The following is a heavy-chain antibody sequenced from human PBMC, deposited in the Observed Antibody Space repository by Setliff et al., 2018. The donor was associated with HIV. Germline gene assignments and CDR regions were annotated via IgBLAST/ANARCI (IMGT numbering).Heavy chain of an antibody. V-gene: IGHV3-30*15. CDR1: GFTFRTFA. CDR3: AKEVPYSNGFMYFDY. J-gene: IGHJ4*02. CDR2: ITYDGSRT. Sequence: GGSLRLSCVASGFTFRTFAMHWVRQAPGKGLEWVSVITYDGSRTYYADSVKGRFTVSRDNSKSTLYLQLSSLRPEDTAVYYCAKEVPYSNGFMYFDYWGQGTLVTVSS. D-gene: IGHD3-22*01.